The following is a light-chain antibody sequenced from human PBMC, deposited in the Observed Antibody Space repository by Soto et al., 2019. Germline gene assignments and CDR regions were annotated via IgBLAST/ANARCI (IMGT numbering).Light chain of an antibody. V-gene: IGLV1-40*01. J-gene: IGLJ2*01. CDR3: QSFDTSLSGFVV. CDR1: SSNIGAGYD. Sequence: QSVLTQPPSMSGAPGQRVTISCTGSSSNIGAGYDVHWYQQHPGTAPKLLIFDNNNRPSGVPDRFSGSKSDTSASLAITGLQAEDEADYYCQSFDTSLSGFVVFGEGTKLTVL. CDR2: DNN.